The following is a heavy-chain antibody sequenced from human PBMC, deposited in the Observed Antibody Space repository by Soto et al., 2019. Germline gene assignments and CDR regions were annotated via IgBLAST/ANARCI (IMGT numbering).Heavy chain of an antibody. CDR1: GFAVSSKY. J-gene: IGHJ4*02. CDR3: VQTTGWPGFDF. Sequence: EVQFVESGGGLIQPGGSLRLSCAASGFAVSSKYMTWVRQAPGKGLEWVSVIYGGGTTYYADSVKGRFTISRDTSKNTLYLQMNSLSAEDPAVYYCVQTTGWPGFDFWGQGTLVTVSS. CDR2: IYGGGTT. D-gene: IGHD6-19*01. V-gene: IGHV3-53*01.